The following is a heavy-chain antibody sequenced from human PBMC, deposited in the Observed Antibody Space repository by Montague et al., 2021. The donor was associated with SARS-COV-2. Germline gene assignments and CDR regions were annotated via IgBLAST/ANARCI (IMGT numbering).Heavy chain of an antibody. V-gene: IGHV4-59*01. J-gene: IGHJ4*02. D-gene: IGHD6-6*01. Sequence: SETLSLTCTVSGGSISSYYWSWIRQPPGKGLEWIGYIYYSGSTNYNPSLKSRFTISVDTSKNQFSLKLSSVTAADTAVYYCARGREYSSSAGFDYWGQGALVTVSS. CDR2: IYYSGST. CDR3: ARGREYSSSAGFDY. CDR1: GGSISSYY.